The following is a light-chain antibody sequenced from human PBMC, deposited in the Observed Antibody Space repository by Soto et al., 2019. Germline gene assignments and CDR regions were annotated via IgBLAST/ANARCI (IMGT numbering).Light chain of an antibody. CDR3: QQYDRSLQFT. CDR2: GAS. CDR1: QTVIKNY. J-gene: IGKJ3*01. Sequence: ESVLTQSPGTLSLSPGERSTLSCRASQTVIKNYLAWYQRKPGQAPRLLIYGASSRATGIPDRFSGSGSGTDFTLTISRLEPEDFAVYCCQQYDRSLQFTFGPGTKVD. V-gene: IGKV3-20*01.